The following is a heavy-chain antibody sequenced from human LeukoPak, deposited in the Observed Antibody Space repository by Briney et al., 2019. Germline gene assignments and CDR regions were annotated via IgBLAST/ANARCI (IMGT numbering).Heavy chain of an antibody. J-gene: IGHJ3*02. D-gene: IGHD2-21*02. Sequence: SETLSLTCAVNGGSFSGYYWSWIRQPPGKGLEWIGEINHSGSTNYNPSLKSRVTISVDTSKNQFSLKLSSVTAADTAVYYCARWNRVVVTARGVHDAFDIWGQGTMVTVSS. CDR1: GGSFSGYY. V-gene: IGHV4-34*01. CDR2: INHSGST. CDR3: ARWNRVVVTARGVHDAFDI.